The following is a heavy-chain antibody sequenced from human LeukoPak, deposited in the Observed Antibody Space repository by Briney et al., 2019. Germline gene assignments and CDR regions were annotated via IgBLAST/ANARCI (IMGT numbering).Heavy chain of an antibody. D-gene: IGHD1-26*01. CDR1: GFTFDHFG. J-gene: IGHJ3*01. CDR3: VKHARVGTSTAFEV. Sequence: PGGSLRLSRTASGFTFDHFGMSWVRQAPGKGLEWVSAVTGSATTTSYADSVKGRFTVSRDNSQSLLSLQMDSLGAEDTAIYYCVKHARVGTSTAFEVWGQGTLVTVSS. CDR2: VTGSATTT. V-gene: IGHV3-23*01.